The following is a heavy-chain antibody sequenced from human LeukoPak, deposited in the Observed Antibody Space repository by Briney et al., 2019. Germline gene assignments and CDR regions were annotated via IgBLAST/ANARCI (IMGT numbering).Heavy chain of an antibody. D-gene: IGHD6-6*01. V-gene: IGHV3-23*01. CDR3: AKVRWSSSSPIAFDI. J-gene: IGHJ3*02. Sequence: GGSLRLSCAASGFSFGSYAMSWVRQAPGRGLEWVSGVSGNGGSTYYADPVKGRFTISRDNFEKTLHLQMNSLRAEDTAMYYCAKVRWSSSSPIAFDIWGQGTMVTVSS. CDR1: GFSFGSYA. CDR2: VSGNGGST.